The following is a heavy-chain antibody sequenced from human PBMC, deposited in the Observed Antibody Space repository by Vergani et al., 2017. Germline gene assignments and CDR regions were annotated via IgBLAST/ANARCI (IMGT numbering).Heavy chain of an antibody. CDR1: GFTFSSYS. Sequence: EVQLVESGGGLVQPGGSLRLSCAASGFTFSSYSMNWVRQAPGKGLEWVSYISKSRSPIYYADSVKCRFTISRDKAKNSLYLQMNSLRAEDTAVYYCARVRPNSGSYSIGGQGTLVTV. CDR2: ISKSRSPI. V-gene: IGHV3-48*01. D-gene: IGHD1-26*01. CDR3: ARVRPNSGSYSI. J-gene: IGHJ4*02.